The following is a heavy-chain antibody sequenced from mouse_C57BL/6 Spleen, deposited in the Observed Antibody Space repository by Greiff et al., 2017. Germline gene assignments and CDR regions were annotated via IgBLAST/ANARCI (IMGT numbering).Heavy chain of an antibody. CDR2: IYPRSGNT. Sequence: QVQLQQSGAELARPGASVKLSCKASGYTFTSYGISWVKQRTGQGLEWIGEIYPRSGNTYYNEKFKGKATLTADKSSSNAYMELRSLTSEDSAVYFCAKGYDGGGFAYWGQGTLVTVSA. CDR1: GYTFTSYG. CDR3: AKGYDGGGFAY. D-gene: IGHD2-2*01. V-gene: IGHV1-81*01. J-gene: IGHJ3*01.